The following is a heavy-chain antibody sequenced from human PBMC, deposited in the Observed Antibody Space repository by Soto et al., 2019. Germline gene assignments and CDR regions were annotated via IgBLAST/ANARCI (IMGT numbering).Heavy chain of an antibody. CDR1: GGTFSSYA. D-gene: IGHD2-15*01. CDR2: IIPIFGTA. CDR3: ARDLAPCSGGSCYVSDY. V-gene: IGHV1-69*13. Sequence: SVKVSCKASGGTFSSYAISWVRQAPGQGLEWMGGIIPIFGTANYAQKFQGRVTITADESTSTAYMELSSLRSEDTAVYYCARDLAPCSGGSCYVSDYWGQGTLVTVSS. J-gene: IGHJ4*02.